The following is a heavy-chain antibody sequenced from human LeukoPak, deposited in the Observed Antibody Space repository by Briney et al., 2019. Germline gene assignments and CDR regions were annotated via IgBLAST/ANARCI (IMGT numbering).Heavy chain of an antibody. J-gene: IGHJ5*02. D-gene: IGHD1-26*01. CDR3: ARGSGGTMEGP. Sequence: ASVKVSCQASGYIFHKYGISWVRQAPGQGLEWMGWISTYNDNTNYAQKLQGRVTMTTDTSTSTAYMELRSLRSDDTAVYYCARGSGGTMEGPWGQGTLVTVSS. V-gene: IGHV1-18*01. CDR2: ISTYNDNT. CDR1: GYIFHKYG.